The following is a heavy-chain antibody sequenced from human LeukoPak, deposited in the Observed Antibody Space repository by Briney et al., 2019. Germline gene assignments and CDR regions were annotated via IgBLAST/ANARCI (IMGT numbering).Heavy chain of an antibody. CDR1: GYTFTSYG. CDR3: ARHDYGDYYFDY. D-gene: IGHD4-17*01. J-gene: IGHJ4*02. V-gene: IGHV1-18*01. Sequence: ASVKVSCKASGYTFTSYGTSWVRQAPGQGLEWMGWISAYNGNTNYAQKLQGRVTMTTDTSTSTAYMELRSLRSDDTAVYYCARHDYGDYYFDYWGQGTLVTVSS. CDR2: ISAYNGNT.